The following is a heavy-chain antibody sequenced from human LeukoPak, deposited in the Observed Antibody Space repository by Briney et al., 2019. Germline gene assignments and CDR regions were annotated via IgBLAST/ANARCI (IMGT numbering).Heavy chain of an antibody. CDR3: ARVAWGDYGSGRGYFDY. J-gene: IGHJ4*02. CDR1: GYTFSTYA. V-gene: IGHV1-3*01. CDR2: INAGNGNT. D-gene: IGHD3-10*01. Sequence: ASVKVSCKASGYTFSTYAIQWVRQAPGQRLEWMGWINAGNGNTKYSQKFQGRVTISRDTSASTVYMELSSLRSEDTAVYYCARVAWGDYGSGRGYFDYWGQGTLVTVSS.